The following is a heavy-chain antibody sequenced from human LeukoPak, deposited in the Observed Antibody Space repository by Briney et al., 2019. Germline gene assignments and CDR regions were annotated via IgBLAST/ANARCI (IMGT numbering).Heavy chain of an antibody. V-gene: IGHV3-30*04. Sequence: GGSLRLSCAASGFTFSSYAMHWVRQAPGKGLEWVAVISYDGSNKYYADSVKGRFTISRDNSKNTLYLQMNSLRAEDTALYHCARTGNPNYFYYYMDVWGKGTTVTISS. J-gene: IGHJ6*03. D-gene: IGHD1-14*01. CDR1: GFTFSSYA. CDR2: ISYDGSNK. CDR3: ARTGNPNYFYYYMDV.